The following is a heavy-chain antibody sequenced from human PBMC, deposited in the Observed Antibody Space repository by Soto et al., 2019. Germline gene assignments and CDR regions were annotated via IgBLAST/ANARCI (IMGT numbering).Heavy chain of an antibody. CDR2: ISSSSSYI. Sequence: GGSLRLSCAASGFTFISYSMNWVRQAPGKGLEWVSSISSSSSYIYYADSVKGRFIISRDDSKNTLYLQMNSLRAEDTAMYYCARENSAAGYWFDPWGQGTQVTVS. CDR3: ARENSAAGYWFDP. CDR1: GFTFISYS. V-gene: IGHV3-21*06. J-gene: IGHJ5*02. D-gene: IGHD2-15*01.